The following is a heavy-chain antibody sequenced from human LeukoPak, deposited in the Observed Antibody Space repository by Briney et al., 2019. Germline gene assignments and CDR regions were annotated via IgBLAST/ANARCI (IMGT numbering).Heavy chain of an antibody. CDR1: GYTFTSYG. CDR3: ARDRSDWNDQNDAFDI. Sequence: ASVKVSCKASGYTFTSYGIGWVRQAPGQGLEWMGWISAYNGNTNYAQKLQGRVTMTTDTSTGTAYMELRSLRSDDTAVYYCARDRSDWNDQNDAFDIWGQGTMVTVSS. V-gene: IGHV1-18*01. J-gene: IGHJ3*02. CDR2: ISAYNGNT. D-gene: IGHD1-1*01.